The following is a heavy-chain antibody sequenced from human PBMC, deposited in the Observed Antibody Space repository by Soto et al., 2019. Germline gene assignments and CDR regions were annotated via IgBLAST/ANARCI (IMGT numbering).Heavy chain of an antibody. Sequence: SVKVSCKASGGTFSNYAISWVRQAPGQGLEWMGGIIPIFGTANYAQKFQGRVTITADESTSTAYMELSSLRSEDTAVYYCARDQGGGYDKLNSWGQGTLFTASS. CDR2: IIPIFGTA. V-gene: IGHV1-69*13. CDR3: ARDQGGGYDKLNS. J-gene: IGHJ4*02. CDR1: GGTFSNYA. D-gene: IGHD5-12*01.